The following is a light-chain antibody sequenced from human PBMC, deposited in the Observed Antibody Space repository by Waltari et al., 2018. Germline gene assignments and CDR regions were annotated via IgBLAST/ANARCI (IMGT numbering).Light chain of an antibody. J-gene: IGKJ4*01. V-gene: IGKV1-39*01. CDR3: LQTYSTPLT. CDR2: AAS. CDR1: QSISGS. Sequence: DIQMTQSPSSLSASVGDRVTITCRASQSISGSLNWYQQKPGKAPKLLIYAASSLQRGVPSRFSGSASGTYFTLTTSSLQPEDFATYYCLQTYSTPLTFGVGTNVDIK.